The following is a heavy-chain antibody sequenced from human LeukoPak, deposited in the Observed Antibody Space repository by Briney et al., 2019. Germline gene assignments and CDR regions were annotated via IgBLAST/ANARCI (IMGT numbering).Heavy chain of an antibody. CDR3: ARAAAGTY. CDR1: GGSFSGYY. Sequence: DPSEALSLTCAVYGGSFSGYYWSWIRQPPGKGPEWIGEINHSGSTNYNPSLKSRVTTSVDTSKNQFSLKLSSVTAADTAVYYCARAAAGTYWGQGPLVTVSS. V-gene: IGHV4-34*01. CDR2: INHSGST. J-gene: IGHJ4*02. D-gene: IGHD6-13*01.